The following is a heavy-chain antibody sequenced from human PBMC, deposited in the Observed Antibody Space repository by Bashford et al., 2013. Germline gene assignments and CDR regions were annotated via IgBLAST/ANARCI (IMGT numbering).Heavy chain of an antibody. CDR2: INPSGGST. V-gene: IGHV1-46*01. CDR1: GYTFTSYY. CDR3: AREIVVVPAAIGMDV. D-gene: IGHD2-2*01. Sequence: ASVKVSCKASGYTFTSYYMHWVRQAPGQGLEWMGIINPSGGSTSYAQKFQGRVTMTRDTSTSTVYMELSSLRSEDTAVYYCAREIVVVPAAIGMDVWGQGTTVTVSS. J-gene: IGHJ6*02.